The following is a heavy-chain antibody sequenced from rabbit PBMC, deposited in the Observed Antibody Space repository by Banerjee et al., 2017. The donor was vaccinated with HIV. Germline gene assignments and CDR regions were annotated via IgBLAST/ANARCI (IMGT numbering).Heavy chain of an antibody. CDR1: GFSFSSNYY. J-gene: IGHJ4*01. D-gene: IGHD1-1*01. CDR2: IYAGSSGYT. Sequence: QSLEESGGDLVKPGASLTLTCTASGFSFSSNYYMCWVRQAPGKGLEWIACIYAGSSGYTYYASWAKGRFTISKTSSTTVTLQMTSLTAADTATYFCARANATTSGGNPFNLWGPGTLVTVS. CDR3: ARANATTSGGNPFNL. V-gene: IGHV1S40*01.